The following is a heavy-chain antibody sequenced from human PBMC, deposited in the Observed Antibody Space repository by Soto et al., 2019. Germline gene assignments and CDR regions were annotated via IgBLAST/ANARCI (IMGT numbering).Heavy chain of an antibody. CDR3: AREGYGMDV. CDR2: IYSGGST. J-gene: IGHJ6*02. Sequence: EVQLVESEGGFIQPGGSLRLSCAASGFTVSSNFMNWVRQAPGKGLEWVSVIYSGGSTYYADSVKGRFTISRDKSKNTLYLQMYSLRAEDTAVYYCAREGYGMDVWGQGTTVTVSS. CDR1: GFTVSSNF. V-gene: IGHV3-53*01.